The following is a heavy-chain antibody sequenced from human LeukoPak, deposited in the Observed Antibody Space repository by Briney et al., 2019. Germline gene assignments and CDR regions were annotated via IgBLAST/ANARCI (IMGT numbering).Heavy chain of an antibody. CDR1: GFTFSSYW. J-gene: IGHJ6*04. CDR2: INFDGSST. D-gene: IGHD3-3*01. CDR3: AREYDFWGGYPGSAMDV. Sequence: GGSLRLSCAASGFTFSSYWMHWVRQAPGKGLVWVSRINFDGSSTSYADSVKGRFTISRDNAKNSLYLQMNSLRAEDTAVYYCAREYDFWGGYPGSAMDVWGKGTTVTVSS. V-gene: IGHV3-74*01.